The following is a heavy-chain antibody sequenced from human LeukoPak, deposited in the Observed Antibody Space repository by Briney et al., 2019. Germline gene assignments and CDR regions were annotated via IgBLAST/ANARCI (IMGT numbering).Heavy chain of an antibody. J-gene: IGHJ4*02. V-gene: IGHV1-69*05. D-gene: IGHD5-12*01. CDR1: GGTFSSYA. CDR2: IIPIFGTA. Sequence: SVKVSCKTSGGTFSSYAISWVRQAPGQGLEWMGRIIPIFGTANYAQKFQGRVTITTDESTSTAYMELSSLRSEDTAVYYCARDGYSGYDLYYWCQGTLVTVSS. CDR3: ARDGYSGYDLYY.